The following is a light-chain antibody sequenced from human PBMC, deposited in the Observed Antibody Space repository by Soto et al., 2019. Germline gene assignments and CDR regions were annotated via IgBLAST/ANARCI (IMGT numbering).Light chain of an antibody. V-gene: IGKV3-15*01. CDR3: QQYNNWPRT. CDR1: QSVSSN. CDR2: GAS. J-gene: IGKJ1*01. Sequence: EIVMTQSPATLSVSPGERATLSCRASQSVSSNLAWYQQKPGQAPRLLIYGASTRATGIPARFSGSGSGTEFTLTISSLXXXDFAVYYCQQYNNWPRTFGQGTKVEIK.